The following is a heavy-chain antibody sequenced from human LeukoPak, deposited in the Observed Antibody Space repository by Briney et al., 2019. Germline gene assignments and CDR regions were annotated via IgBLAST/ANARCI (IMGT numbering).Heavy chain of an antibody. J-gene: IGHJ4*02. CDR2: ISTYNGNT. CDR3: AREGIRIAAAGTIDC. CDR1: GYTFSNYA. D-gene: IGHD6-13*01. Sequence: GASVKVSCKASGYTFSNYAINWVRQAPGQGLEWMGWISTYNGNTNYAQKLQDRVTMTTDTSTSTAYMELRSLRSDDTAMYCCAREGIRIAAAGTIDCWGQGTLVTVSS. V-gene: IGHV1-18*01.